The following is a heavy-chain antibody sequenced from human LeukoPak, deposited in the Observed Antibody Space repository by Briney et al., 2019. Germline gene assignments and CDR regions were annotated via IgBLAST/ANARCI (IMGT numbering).Heavy chain of an antibody. Sequence: PGGSLSLSCAASVFTFSSYSLNWVRQAPGKGLEWVSFISSSSSYIYYADSVKGRFTISRDNAKNSLYLHMNSLRAEDTAVYYSARDPMTAACYAYYSCMDVWGQATTVTVSS. D-gene: IGHD6-13*01. CDR1: VFTFSSYS. V-gene: IGHV3-21*01. CDR2: ISSSSSYI. J-gene: IGHJ6*02. CDR3: ARDPMTAACYAYYSCMDV.